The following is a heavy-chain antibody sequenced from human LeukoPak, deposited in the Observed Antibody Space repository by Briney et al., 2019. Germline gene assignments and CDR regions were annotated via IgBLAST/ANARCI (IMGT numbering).Heavy chain of an antibody. D-gene: IGHD3-9*01. Sequence: SETLSLTCTVSSGSISSYYWSWIRLPPGKGLEWIGYLSKSGNTNYSPSLKSRVTIFGDTSKNQFFLKLSSVTAADTAMYYCAGARYVNSFYAFDIWGQGTLVTVSS. CDR2: LSKSGNT. CDR3: AGARYVNSFYAFDI. V-gene: IGHV4-59*01. J-gene: IGHJ3*02. CDR1: SGSISSYY.